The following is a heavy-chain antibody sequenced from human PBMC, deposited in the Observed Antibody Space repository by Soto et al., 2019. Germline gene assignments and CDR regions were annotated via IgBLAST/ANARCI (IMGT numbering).Heavy chain of an antibody. V-gene: IGHV1-18*01. Sequence: QVQLVQSGAEVKKPGASVKVSCKTSCYTFTTYGISWVRQAPGQGLEWMGWISTYNGNANYAQKLQGRVTMTTDTSTTTAYMELRSLTSDDTAVYYCARGVYTYGSPYYFDYGGQGALVTVSS. D-gene: IGHD5-18*01. J-gene: IGHJ4*02. CDR1: CYTFTTYG. CDR2: ISTYNGNA. CDR3: ARGVYTYGSPYYFDY.